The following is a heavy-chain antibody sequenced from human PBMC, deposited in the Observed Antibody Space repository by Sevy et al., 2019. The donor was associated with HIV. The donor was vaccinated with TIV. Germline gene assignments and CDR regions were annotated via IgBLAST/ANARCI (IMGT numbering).Heavy chain of an antibody. CDR3: ARDGGVVSSTSHDAFDI. CDR1: GFTFSSYA. D-gene: IGHD2-2*01. Sequence: GGSLRLSCAASGFTFSSYAMHWVRQAPGKGLEWVAVISYDGSNKYYADSVKGRFTISRDNSKNTVYLQMNSLRAEDTAVYYCARDGGVVSSTSHDAFDIWGQGTMVTVSS. J-gene: IGHJ3*02. CDR2: ISYDGSNK. V-gene: IGHV3-30-3*01.